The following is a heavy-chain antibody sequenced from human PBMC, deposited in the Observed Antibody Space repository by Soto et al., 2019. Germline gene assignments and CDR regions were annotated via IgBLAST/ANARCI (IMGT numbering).Heavy chain of an antibody. J-gene: IGHJ4*02. V-gene: IGHV3-33*01. CDR1: GFIFRDYG. Sequence: AGSLRLSCTASGFIFRDYGMQRVRQAPGKGLEWVAIIWHDGSNKYYADSLKGRFTISRDNSKNTMYLQMSSPTVEDTAVYYCASQAFDYWGQGTLVTVSS. CDR3: ASQAFDY. CDR2: IWHDGSNK.